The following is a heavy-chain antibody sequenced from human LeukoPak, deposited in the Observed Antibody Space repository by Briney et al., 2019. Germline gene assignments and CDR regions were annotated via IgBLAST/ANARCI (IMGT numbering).Heavy chain of an antibody. D-gene: IGHD6-13*01. Sequence: ASVKVSCKASGYTFTSYAFRWVRQAPGQGLEWMGWISAYNGNTNYAQKLQGRVTVTTDTSTSTAYMELRSLRSDDTAVYYCATNPKWQQLIRGNYYFYYMDVWGKGTTVTVSS. V-gene: IGHV1-18*01. CDR1: GYTFTSYA. J-gene: IGHJ6*03. CDR3: ATNPKWQQLIRGNYYFYYMDV. CDR2: ISAYNGNT.